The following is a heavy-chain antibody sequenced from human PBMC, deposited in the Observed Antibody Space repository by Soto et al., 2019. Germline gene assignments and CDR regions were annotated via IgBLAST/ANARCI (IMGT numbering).Heavy chain of an antibody. CDR1: GSSITSGGYY. J-gene: IGHJ5*02. CDR2: IYYNGNT. V-gene: IGHV4-31*03. CDR3: ARGVYCSSTSCNFGWFDP. D-gene: IGHD2-2*01. Sequence: TLSLTCTVAGSSITSGGYYWSYLRQQPGKGLEWIGYIYYNGNTYYNPSLKSRLTLSVDTFKSQFSLSLSSVTAADTAVYYCARGVYCSSTSCNFGWFDPWGQGTLVTVSS.